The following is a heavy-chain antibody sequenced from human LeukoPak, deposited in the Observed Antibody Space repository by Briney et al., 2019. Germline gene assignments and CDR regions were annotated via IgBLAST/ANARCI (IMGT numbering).Heavy chain of an antibody. CDR3: TTNYCSSTSCYPAFDI. J-gene: IGHJ3*02. CDR2: IKSKTDGGTT. Sequence: PGGSLRLSCAASGFTFSDYYMTWIRQAPGKGLEWVGRIKSKTDGGTTDYAAPVKGRFTISRDDSKNTLYLQMNSLKTEDTAVYYCTTNYCSSTSCYPAFDIWGQGTMVTVSS. V-gene: IGHV3-15*01. CDR1: GFTFSDYY. D-gene: IGHD2-2*01.